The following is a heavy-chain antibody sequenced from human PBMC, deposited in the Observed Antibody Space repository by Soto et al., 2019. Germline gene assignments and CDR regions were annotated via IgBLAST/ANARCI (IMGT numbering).Heavy chain of an antibody. CDR3: AGESGAGTTGRDLGYYYYGMDV. V-gene: IGHV3-30-3*01. CDR2: ISYDGSNK. Sequence: GGSLRLSCAASGFTFSSYAMSWVRQAPGKGLEWVAVISYDGSNKYYADSVKGLFTISRDNSKNTLYLQMNSLRAEDTAVYYCAGESGAGTTGRDLGYYYYGMDVWGQGTTVTVSS. D-gene: IGHD1-7*01. J-gene: IGHJ6*02. CDR1: GFTFSSYA.